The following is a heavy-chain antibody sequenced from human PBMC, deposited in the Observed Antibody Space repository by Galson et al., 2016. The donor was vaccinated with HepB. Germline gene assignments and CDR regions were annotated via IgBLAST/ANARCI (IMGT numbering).Heavy chain of an antibody. CDR2: TYYRSDWRN. V-gene: IGHV6-1*01. D-gene: IGHD6-13*01. CDR1: GDSVSSNSAA. CDR3: ARSAAARSSSWITKRGLNNHSGMDV. Sequence: CAISGDSVSSNSAAWNWIRQSPSRGLEWLGRTYYRSDWRNDYGISVRGRISIDRDTSKNQFSLKLYSVTPEDTAVYFRARSAAARSSSWITKRGLNNHSGMDVWGQGTTVIVSS. J-gene: IGHJ6*02.